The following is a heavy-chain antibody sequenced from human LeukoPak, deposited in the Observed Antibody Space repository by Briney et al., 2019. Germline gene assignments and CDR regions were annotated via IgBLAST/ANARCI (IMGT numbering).Heavy chain of an antibody. J-gene: IGHJ4*02. Sequence: GGSLRLSCAASGFTFSSYGMHWVRQAPGKGLEWVAVISYDGSNKYYADSVKGRFTISRDNSKNTLYLQMNSLRAEDTAVYYCATSSRVYCSGGSCYDYWGQGTLVTVSS. D-gene: IGHD2-15*01. CDR1: GFTFSSYG. CDR3: ATSSRVYCSGGSCYDY. V-gene: IGHV3-30*03. CDR2: ISYDGSNK.